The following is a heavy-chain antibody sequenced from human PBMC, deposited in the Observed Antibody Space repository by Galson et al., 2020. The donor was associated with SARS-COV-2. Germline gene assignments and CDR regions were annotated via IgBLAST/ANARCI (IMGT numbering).Heavy chain of an antibody. V-gene: IGHV4-61*01. CDR1: GGSVSSGSYY. CDR3: ARISGSYPSRYFDY. D-gene: IGHD1-26*01. CDR2: IYYSGST. J-gene: IGHJ4*02. Sequence: SETLSLTCTVSGGSVSSGSYYWSWIRQPPGKGLEWIGYIYYSGSTNYNPSLKSRVTISVDTSKNQFSLKLSSVTAADTAVYYCARISGSYPSRYFDYWGQGTLVTVSS.